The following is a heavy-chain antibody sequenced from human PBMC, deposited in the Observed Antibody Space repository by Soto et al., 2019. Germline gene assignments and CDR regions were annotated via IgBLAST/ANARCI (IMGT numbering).Heavy chain of an antibody. D-gene: IGHD3-9*01. Sequence: ASLNGSCRTAGYPFTSYAVHWGRQAPGQRLEWMGWINAGNGNTKYSQKFQGRVTITRDTSARRAYMELSSLRSEDTAVYYCARGRVLGNFDCENWLDPSGQGSIVTVS. CDR1: GYPFTSYA. CDR3: ARGRVLGNFDCENWLDP. CDR2: INAGNGNT. J-gene: IGHJ5*02. V-gene: IGHV1-3*01.